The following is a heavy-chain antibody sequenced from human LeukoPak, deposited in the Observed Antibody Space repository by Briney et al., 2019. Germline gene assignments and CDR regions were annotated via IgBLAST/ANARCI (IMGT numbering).Heavy chain of an antibody. CDR2: ITSDGSST. CDR3: ARDLHTAFDY. Sequence: SGGSLRLSCAASGFTFSSYWMHWVRQAPGKGLVWVSRITSDGSSTSYADSVKGRFTISRDNAKNTLYLQMNSPRAEDTAVYYCARDLHTAFDYWGQGTLVTVSS. D-gene: IGHD2-21*01. J-gene: IGHJ4*02. CDR1: GFTFSSYW. V-gene: IGHV3-74*01.